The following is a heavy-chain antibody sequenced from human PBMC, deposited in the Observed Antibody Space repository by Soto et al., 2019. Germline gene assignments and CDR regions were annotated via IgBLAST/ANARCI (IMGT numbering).Heavy chain of an antibody. D-gene: IGHD6-6*01. CDR3: AAARGIYNWFDP. CDR1: GYTFTSYA. V-gene: IGHV1-3*01. J-gene: IGHJ5*02. Sequence: QVQLVQSGAEVKKPGASVKVSCKASGYTFTSYAMHWVRQAPGQRLEWMGWINAGNGNTKYSQKFQGRVTITRDTSASTAYMELSSLRSEDTAVYYCAAARGIYNWFDPWGQGTLVTVSS. CDR2: INAGNGNT.